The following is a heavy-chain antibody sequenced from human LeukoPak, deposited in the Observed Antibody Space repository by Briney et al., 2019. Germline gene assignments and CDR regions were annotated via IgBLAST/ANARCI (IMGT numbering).Heavy chain of an antibody. CDR2: IYYSGST. D-gene: IGHD2-2*02. Sequence: SETLSLTCTVSGGSISSYYWGWIRQPPGKGLEWIGSIYYSGSTYYNPSLKSRVTISVDTSKNQFSLKLSSVTAADTAVYYCARHVSDIVVVPAAIGYWGQGTLVTVSS. CDR3: ARHVSDIVVVPAAIGY. CDR1: GGSISSYY. J-gene: IGHJ4*02. V-gene: IGHV4-39*01.